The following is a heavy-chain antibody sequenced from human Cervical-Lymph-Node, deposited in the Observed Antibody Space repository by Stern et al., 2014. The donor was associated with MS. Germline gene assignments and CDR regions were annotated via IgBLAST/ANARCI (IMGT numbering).Heavy chain of an antibody. CDR2: ISHDGTNK. CDR3: ARDPSRFGDNGYLDF. Sequence: VQLVQSGGGLVQPGKSLRLSCAASGFTFRSFAMHWVRQAPGTGLQWLAGISHDGTNKYYAASVKGRFTISRDKSNNAVYLQISSLRLDDTAVYFCARDPSRFGDNGYLDFWAREPWSPSPQ. D-gene: IGHD3-10*01. CDR1: GFTFRSFA. V-gene: IGHV3-30-3*01. J-gene: IGHJ4*02.